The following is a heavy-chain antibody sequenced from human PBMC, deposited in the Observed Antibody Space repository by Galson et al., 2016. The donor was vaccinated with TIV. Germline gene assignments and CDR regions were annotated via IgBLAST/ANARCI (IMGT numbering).Heavy chain of an antibody. J-gene: IGHJ4*02. CDR1: RFTFSQHW. D-gene: IGHD2-2*02. CDR2: INLDGSKK. Sequence: SLRLSCAASRFTFSQHWMSWVRQAPGKGLEWVANINLDGSKKYYVDSVRGRFTISRDNPKNSLYLQLNSLRAEGTAVYYCARSLLYYDPYYLDYWGQGTLVSVSS. V-gene: IGHV3-7*01. CDR3: ARSLLYYDPYYLDY.